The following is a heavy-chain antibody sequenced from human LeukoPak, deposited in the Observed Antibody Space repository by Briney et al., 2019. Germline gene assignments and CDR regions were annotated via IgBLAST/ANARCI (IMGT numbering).Heavy chain of an antibody. CDR1: GFTFSSYG. J-gene: IGHJ6*02. CDR3: ARDTMIVVDPVHYYGMDV. V-gene: IGHV3-33*01. Sequence: GGSLRLSCAASGFTFSSYGMHWVRQAPGKGLEWVAVIWYDGSNKYYADSVKGRFTISRDNSKNTLYLQMNSLRAEDTAVYYCARDTMIVVDPVHYYGMDVWGQGTTVTVSS. CDR2: IWYDGSNK. D-gene: IGHD3-22*01.